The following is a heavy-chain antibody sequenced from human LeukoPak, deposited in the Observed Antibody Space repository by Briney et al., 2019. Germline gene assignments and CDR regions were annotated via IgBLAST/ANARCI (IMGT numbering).Heavy chain of an antibody. J-gene: IGHJ3*02. CDR1: GFTFSSSA. Sequence: GGSLRLSCAASGFTFSSSAMSWVRQAPGKGLEWVSAISNNGGYTYYADSVQGRFTISRDNSKNTLYLQMNSLRAEDTAVYYCARVVTAPIDAFDIWGQGTMVTVSS. CDR2: ISNNGGYT. V-gene: IGHV3-23*01. D-gene: IGHD2-21*02. CDR3: ARVVTAPIDAFDI.